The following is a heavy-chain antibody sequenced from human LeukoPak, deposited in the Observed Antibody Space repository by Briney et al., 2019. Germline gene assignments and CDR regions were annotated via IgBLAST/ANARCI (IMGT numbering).Heavy chain of an antibody. Sequence: SQTLSLTCAISGDSVSSNSAAWNWIRQSPSRGLEWLGRTYYRSKWYNDYAVSVISRITINPDTSKNQFSLQLNSVTPEDTAVYYCAREPYDSSGQDYYYYGMDVWGQGTTVTVSS. V-gene: IGHV6-1*01. J-gene: IGHJ6*02. CDR2: TYYRSKWYN. CDR3: AREPYDSSGQDYYYYGMDV. CDR1: GDSVSSNSAA. D-gene: IGHD3-22*01.